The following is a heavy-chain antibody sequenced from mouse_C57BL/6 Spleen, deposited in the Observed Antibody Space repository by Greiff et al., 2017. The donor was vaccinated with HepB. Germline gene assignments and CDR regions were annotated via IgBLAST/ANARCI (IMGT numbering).Heavy chain of an antibody. Sequence: VKLMESGAELVRPGTSVKMSCKASGYTFTNYWIGWAKQRPGHGLEWIGDIYPGGGYTNYNEKFKGKATLTADKSSSTAYMQFSSLTSEDSAIYYCARKIPYYGNYDWYFDVWGTGTTVTVSS. CDR1: GYTFTNYW. CDR3: ARKIPYYGNYDWYFDV. J-gene: IGHJ1*03. D-gene: IGHD2-1*01. V-gene: IGHV1-63*01. CDR2: IYPGGGYT.